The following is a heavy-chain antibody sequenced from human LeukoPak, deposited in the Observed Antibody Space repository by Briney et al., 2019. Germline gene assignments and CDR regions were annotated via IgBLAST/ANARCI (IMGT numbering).Heavy chain of an antibody. J-gene: IGHJ4*02. V-gene: IGHV4-34*01. Sequence: PSETLSLTCAVYGGSFSGYYWSWIRQPPGKGLEWIGEINHSGSTNYNPSLKSRVTISVDTSKNQFSLKLSSVTAADTAVYYCARRPALTGVVVAAAFDYWGQGTLVTVSS. CDR3: ARRPALTGVVVAAAFDY. CDR2: INHSGST. CDR1: GGSFSGYY. D-gene: IGHD2-15*01.